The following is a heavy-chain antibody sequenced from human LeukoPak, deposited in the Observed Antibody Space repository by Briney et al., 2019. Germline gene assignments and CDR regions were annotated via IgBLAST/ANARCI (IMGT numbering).Heavy chain of an antibody. CDR1: GGTFSSYA. D-gene: IGHD4-23*01. V-gene: IGHV1-69*05. CDR2: IIPIFGTA. CDR3: ARGDLEVKALDY. Sequence: SVKVSCKASGGTFSSYAISWVRQAPGQGLEWMGGIIPIFGTANYAQKFQGRVTTTTDESTSTAYMELSSLRSEDTAVYYCARGDLEVKALDYWGQGTLVTVSS. J-gene: IGHJ4*02.